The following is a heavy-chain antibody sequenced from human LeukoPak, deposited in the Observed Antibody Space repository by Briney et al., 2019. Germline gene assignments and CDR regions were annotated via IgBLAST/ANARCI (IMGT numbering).Heavy chain of an antibody. CDR2: IYHSGST. J-gene: IGHJ5*02. V-gene: IGHV4-38-2*01. Sequence: SETLSLTCAVSGYSISSSYYWGWIRQPPGKGLEWIGSIYHSGSTYYNPSLKSRVTISVDTSKNQFSLKLSSVTAADTAVYYCARALMTGSSTSWPYNWFDPWGQGTLVTVSS. CDR1: GYSISSSYY. D-gene: IGHD2-2*01. CDR3: ARALMTGSSTSWPYNWFDP.